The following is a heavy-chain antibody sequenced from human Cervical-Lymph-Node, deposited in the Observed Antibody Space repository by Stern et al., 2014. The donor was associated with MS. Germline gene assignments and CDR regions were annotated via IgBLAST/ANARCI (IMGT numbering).Heavy chain of an antibody. CDR3: ARDHFTTSLDV. CDR1: GGSISSDNYY. V-gene: IGHV4-31*03. Sequence: QVQLVASGPGLVKPSQTLSLTCTVSGGSISSDNYYWTWIRQHPGKGLEWIGHIYYRGTTYYNPSLKTRVSITVDTSQNPFSLRLSAVTASDPAVYYCARDHFTTSLDVWGHGATVTGS. CDR2: IYYRGTT. J-gene: IGHJ6*02. D-gene: IGHD3-22*01.